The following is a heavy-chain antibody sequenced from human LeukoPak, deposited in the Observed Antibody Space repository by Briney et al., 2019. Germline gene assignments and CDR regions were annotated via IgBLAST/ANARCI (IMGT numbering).Heavy chain of an antibody. Sequence: SESLSLTCTVSGGSISSYYWSWIRQPPGKGLEWIGYIYYRGSTNYNPSLKSRVTISVDTSKNQFSLKLSSVTAADTAVYYCARDGGYSYGYYYYMDVWGKGTTVTVSS. D-gene: IGHD5-18*01. V-gene: IGHV4-59*01. CDR2: IYYRGST. CDR1: GGSISSYY. J-gene: IGHJ6*03. CDR3: ARDGGYSYGYYYYMDV.